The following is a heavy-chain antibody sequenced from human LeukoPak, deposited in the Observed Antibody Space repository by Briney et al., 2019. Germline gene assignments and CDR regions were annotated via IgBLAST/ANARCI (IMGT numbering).Heavy chain of an antibody. CDR3: AKGPLPRIDY. CDR2: IQYDGSNE. J-gene: IGHJ4*02. CDR1: RFTFSSYG. Sequence: GGSLRLSCAASRFTFSSYGMHWVRQAPGKGLEWVAYIQYDGSNEQYAGSVKGRFTISRDNSKNTLYLQMSTLRAEDTAIYYCAKGPLPRIDYWGQGSLVTVSS. V-gene: IGHV3-30*02.